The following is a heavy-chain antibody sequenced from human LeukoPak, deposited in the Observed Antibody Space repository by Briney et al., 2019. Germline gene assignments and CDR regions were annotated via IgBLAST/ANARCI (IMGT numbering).Heavy chain of an antibody. CDR1: GFTFSSYG. J-gene: IGHJ3*02. D-gene: IGHD3-10*01. V-gene: IGHV3-30*02. CDR3: AKDIGVLLWFGGNAFDI. CDR2: IWYDGSNK. Sequence: GGSLRLSCAASGFTFSSYGMHWVRQAPGKGLEWVAFIWYDGSNKYYADSVKGRFTISRDNSKNTLYLQMNSLRAEDTAVYYCAKDIGVLLWFGGNAFDIWGQGTMVTVSS.